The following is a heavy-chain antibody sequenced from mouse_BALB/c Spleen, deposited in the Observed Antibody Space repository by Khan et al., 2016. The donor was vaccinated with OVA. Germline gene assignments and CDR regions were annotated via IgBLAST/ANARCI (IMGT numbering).Heavy chain of an antibody. D-gene: IGHD2-14*01. J-gene: IGHJ3*01. V-gene: IGHV3-8*02. CDR1: GDSITSGY. CDR2: MIYNGYS. CDR3: ARSTYRYAFVY. Sequence: EVQLQESGPSLVKPSQTLSLTCSVTGDSITSGYWSWIRKFTGNKLEYIGYMIYNGYSYYNPSLKSRIFITRHTSKNQHYLQLNSVNTEDTATYYCARSTYRYAFVYWGQGTLVTVSA.